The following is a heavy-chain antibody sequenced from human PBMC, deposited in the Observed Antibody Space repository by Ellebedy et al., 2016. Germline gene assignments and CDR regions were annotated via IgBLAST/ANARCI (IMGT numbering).Heavy chain of an antibody. D-gene: IGHD3-3*01. V-gene: IGHV4-39*01. J-gene: IGHJ4*02. CDR1: GGSISSSSYY. Sequence: SETLSLTCTVSGGSISSSSYYWGWIRQPPGKGLEWIGSIYYSGSTYYNPSLKSRVTISVDTSKNQFSLKLSSVTAADTAVYYCATTYYDFWSGYSPFDYWGQGTLVTVSS. CDR3: ATTYYDFWSGYSPFDY. CDR2: IYYSGST.